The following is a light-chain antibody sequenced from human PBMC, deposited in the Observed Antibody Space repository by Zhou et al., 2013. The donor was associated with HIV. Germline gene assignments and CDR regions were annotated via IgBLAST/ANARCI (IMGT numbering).Light chain of an antibody. V-gene: IGKV2-28*01. CDR2: LGS. J-gene: IGKJ1*01. CDR3: MQTLQTRWT. Sequence: DIVLTQSPLSLPVTPGEPASISCRSSQSLLHSNGYNYLDWYLQKPGQTPQLLIYLGSNRASGVPDRFSGSGSGTDFTLKISRVEPEDVGIYYCMQTLQTRWTFGQGTKVEI. CDR1: QSLLHSNGYNY.